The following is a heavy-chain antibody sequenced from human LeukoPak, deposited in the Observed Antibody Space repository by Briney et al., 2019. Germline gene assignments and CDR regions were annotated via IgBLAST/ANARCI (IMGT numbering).Heavy chain of an antibody. Sequence: PGGSLRLSCAASGFTFSGHSMTWVRQAPGKGLEWVAVIAYDGSRAFYADSVKGRFTISRDNSKNTMSVQMDDLRAEDTAVYYCTRYNNDHFDYWGQGTLVTVSS. D-gene: IGHD1-14*01. V-gene: IGHV3-33*08. CDR2: IAYDGSRA. CDR1: GFTFSGHS. J-gene: IGHJ4*02. CDR3: TRYNNDHFDY.